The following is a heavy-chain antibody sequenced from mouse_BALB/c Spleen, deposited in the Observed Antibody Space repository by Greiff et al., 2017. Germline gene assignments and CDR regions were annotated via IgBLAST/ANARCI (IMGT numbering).Heavy chain of an antibody. D-gene: IGHD2-14*01. CDR3: ARADYRAMDY. J-gene: IGHJ4*01. V-gene: IGHV1-87*01. CDR2: IYPGDGDT. CDR1: GYTFTSYW. Sequence: VKLQESGAGLARPGASVKLSCTASGYTFTSYWMPWVKQRPGQGLEWIGAIYPGDGDTRYTQKFKGKATLTADKSSSTAYMQLSSLAAEDSAVYYCARADYRAMDYWGQGTSVTVSS.